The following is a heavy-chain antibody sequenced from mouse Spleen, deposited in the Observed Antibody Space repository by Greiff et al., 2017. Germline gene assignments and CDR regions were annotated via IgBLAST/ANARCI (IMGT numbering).Heavy chain of an antibody. J-gene: IGHJ3*01. CDR1: GFTFSSYA. CDR3: ARQDYRYDGRAWFAY. D-gene: IGHD2-14*01. V-gene: IGHV5-9-3*01. Sequence: EVQLVESGGGLVKLGGSLKLSCAASGFTFSSYAMSWVRQTPEKRLEWVATISSGGGNTYYPDSVKGRFTISRDNAKNTLYLQMSSLKSEDTAMYYCARQDYRYDGRAWFAYWGQGTLVTVSA. CDR2: ISSGGGNT.